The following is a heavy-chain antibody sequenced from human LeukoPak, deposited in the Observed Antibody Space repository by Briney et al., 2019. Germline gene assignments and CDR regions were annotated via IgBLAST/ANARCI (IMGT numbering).Heavy chain of an antibody. J-gene: IGHJ4*02. CDR2: INPNNGGT. V-gene: IGHV1-2*02. CDR1: GYTFTGYL. Sequence: ASVRVSCKASGYTFTGYLMHWVRQAPGQGLEWMGWINPNNGGTRYGQNFQGRLTMTTDTSISTAFMELSSLRSDDTAVYYCVRSSGYSPFDFWGQGTLVTVSS. D-gene: IGHD5-12*01. CDR3: VRSSGYSPFDF.